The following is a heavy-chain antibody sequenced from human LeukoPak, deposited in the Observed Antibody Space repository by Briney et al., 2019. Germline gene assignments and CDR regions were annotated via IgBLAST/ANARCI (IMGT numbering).Heavy chain of an antibody. CDR2: ISSSSGTI. J-gene: IGHJ6*03. D-gene: IGHD6-19*01. Sequence: GRSLRPSCAASGFTSSSYSMNWVRHAPGEGLGWVSYISSSSGTIYYAESVKGRFTISRDNSKNTLYLQMNSLRAEDTAVYYCAKDHSVAGDYYYYMDVWGKGTTVT. CDR1: GFTSSSYS. V-gene: IGHV3-48*01. CDR3: AKDHSVAGDYYYYMDV.